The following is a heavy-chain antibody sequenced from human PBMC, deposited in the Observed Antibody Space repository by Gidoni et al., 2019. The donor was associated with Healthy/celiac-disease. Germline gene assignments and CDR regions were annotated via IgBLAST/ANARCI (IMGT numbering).Heavy chain of an antibody. CDR2: INHSGST. J-gene: IGHJ5*02. CDR3: ARGICSSTSCYEGGVDP. D-gene: IGHD2-2*01. V-gene: IGHV4-34*01. CDR1: GGSFSGYY. Sequence: QVQLQQWGAGLLKPSETLSLTCAVYGGSFSGYYWCWIRQPPGKGLEWIGEINHSGSTNYNPSLKSRVTISVDTSKNQFSLKLSSVTAADTAVYYCARGICSSTSCYEGGVDPWGQGTLVTVSS.